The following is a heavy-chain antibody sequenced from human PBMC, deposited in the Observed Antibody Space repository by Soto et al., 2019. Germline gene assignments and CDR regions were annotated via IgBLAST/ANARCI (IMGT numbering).Heavy chain of an antibody. D-gene: IGHD6-13*01. CDR2: IIPILGIA. CDR1: GGTFSSYT. CDR3: ARDLAAAGPNWFDP. J-gene: IGHJ5*02. Sequence: SAKVSWKAAGGTFSSYTISWGRQAPGQGLEWMGRIIPILGIANYAQKFQGRVTITADKSTSTAYMELSSLRSEDTAVYYCARDLAAAGPNWFDPWGQGTLVTVSS. V-gene: IGHV1-69*04.